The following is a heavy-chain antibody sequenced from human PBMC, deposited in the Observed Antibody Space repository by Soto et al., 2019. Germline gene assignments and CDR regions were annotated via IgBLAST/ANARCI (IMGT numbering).Heavy chain of an antibody. Sequence: VQLVESGGGVVQPGRSLRLSCAASGFTFSSDGMHWVRQAPGKGLEWVAVISDDGSNKYYADSVQGRFTIFRDNSKNTLYLQMNSLRAEDTAVYYCANYCRSTSCFSGGLEHWGQGTLITVSS. CDR2: ISDDGSNK. J-gene: IGHJ5*02. D-gene: IGHD2-2*01. CDR3: ANYCRSTSCFSGGLEH. CDR1: GFTFSSDG. V-gene: IGHV3-30*18.